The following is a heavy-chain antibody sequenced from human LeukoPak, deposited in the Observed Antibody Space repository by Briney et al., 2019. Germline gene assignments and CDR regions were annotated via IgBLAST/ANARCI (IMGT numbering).Heavy chain of an antibody. CDR1: GGSFSGYY. Sequence: TSETLSLTCAVYGGSFSGYYWSWIRQPPGKGLEWIGEINHSGSTNYNPSLKSRVTISVDTSKSQFSLKLSSVTAADTAVYYCARGMRAVAGPRGWFDPWGQGTLVTVSS. CDR3: ARGMRAVAGPRGWFDP. CDR2: INHSGST. D-gene: IGHD6-19*01. V-gene: IGHV4-34*01. J-gene: IGHJ5*02.